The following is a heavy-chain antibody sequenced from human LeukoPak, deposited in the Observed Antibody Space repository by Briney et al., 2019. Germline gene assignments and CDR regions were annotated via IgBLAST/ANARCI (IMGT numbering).Heavy chain of an antibody. CDR3: ARGTTKGYYYDSSGYYTK. Sequence: SETLPLTCNVSGGSINSYYWGWFRQPPGKRLESIGYIYYSGRTTYNPSLKSRVTISVDTSTNQISLKLTSVTAADTAVYFCARGTTKGYYYDSSGYYTKWGQGTLVTVSS. CDR1: GGSINSYY. CDR2: IYYSGRT. J-gene: IGHJ4*02. V-gene: IGHV4-59*12. D-gene: IGHD3-22*01.